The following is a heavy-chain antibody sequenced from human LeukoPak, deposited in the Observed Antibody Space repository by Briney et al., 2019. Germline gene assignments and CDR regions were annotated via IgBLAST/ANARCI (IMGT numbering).Heavy chain of an antibody. Sequence: VQPGGSLRLSCAASGFTFSSYAMSWVRQALGKGLEWFSGITNSGGGTFYADSVKGRFTISRDNSKNTLYLQMNNLRAEDTAIYYCAKKGAVTATGYFDYWGQGTLVTVSS. CDR3: AKKGAVTATGYFDY. CDR2: ITNSGGGT. CDR1: GFTFSSYA. V-gene: IGHV3-23*01. D-gene: IGHD2-21*02. J-gene: IGHJ4*02.